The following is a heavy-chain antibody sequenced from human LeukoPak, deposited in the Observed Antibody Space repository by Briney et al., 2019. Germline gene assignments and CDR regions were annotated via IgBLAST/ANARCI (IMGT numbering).Heavy chain of an antibody. CDR3: ASGYSYGPIDY. CDR1: GYTFTSYY. D-gene: IGHD5-18*01. Sequence: ASVKVSCRASGYTFTSYYMHWVRQAPGQGLEWMGWISAYNGNTNYAQKLQGSVTMTTDTSTSTAYMELRSLRSDDTAVYYCASGYSYGPIDYWGQGTLVTVSS. J-gene: IGHJ4*02. V-gene: IGHV1-18*04. CDR2: ISAYNGNT.